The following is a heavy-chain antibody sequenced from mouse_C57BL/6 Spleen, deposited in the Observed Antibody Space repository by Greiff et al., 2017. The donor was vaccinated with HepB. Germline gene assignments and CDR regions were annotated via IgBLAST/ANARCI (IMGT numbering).Heavy chain of an antibody. CDR1: GYTFTDYE. D-gene: IGHD1-1*02. Sequence: VQLQQSGAELVRPGASVTLSCKASGYTFTDYEMHWVKQTPVHGLEWIGAIDPETGGTAYNQKFKGKAILTADKSSSTAYMELRSLTSEDSAVYYGTMVAWFAYWGQGTLVTVSA. CDR3: TMVAWFAY. CDR2: IDPETGGT. V-gene: IGHV1-15*01. J-gene: IGHJ3*01.